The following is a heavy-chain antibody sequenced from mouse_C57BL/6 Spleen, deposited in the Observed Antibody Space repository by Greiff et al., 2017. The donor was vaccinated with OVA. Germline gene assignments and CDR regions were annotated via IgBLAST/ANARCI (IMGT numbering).Heavy chain of an antibody. D-gene: IGHD1-1*01. V-gene: IGHV1-69*01. CDR2: IDPSDSYT. Sequence: VQLQQPGAELVMPGASVKLSCKASGYTFTSYWMHWVKQRPGQGLEWIGEIDPSDSYTNYNQKFKGKSTLTVDKSSSTAYMQLSSLTSEDSAVYCCARVGDSSYYAVGYWGKGTSVTV. J-gene: IGHJ4*01. CDR3: ARVGDSSYYAVGY. CDR1: GYTFTSYW.